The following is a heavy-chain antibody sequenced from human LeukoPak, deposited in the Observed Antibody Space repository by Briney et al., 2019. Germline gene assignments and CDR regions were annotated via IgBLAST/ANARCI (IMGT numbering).Heavy chain of an antibody. Sequence: ASVRVSCKASGYTFTSYGISWVRQAPGQGLEWMGWISGYNGNTNYAQKLQDRVTMTTDTSTGTAYMELRSLRCDDTAVYYCARGRYGMDVWGHGTTVTVSS. CDR3: ARGRYGMDV. D-gene: IGHD3-10*01. J-gene: IGHJ6*02. CDR1: GYTFTSYG. V-gene: IGHV1-18*01. CDR2: ISGYNGNT.